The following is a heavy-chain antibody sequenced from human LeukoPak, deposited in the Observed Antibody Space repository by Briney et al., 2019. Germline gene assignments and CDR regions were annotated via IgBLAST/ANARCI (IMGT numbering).Heavy chain of an antibody. V-gene: IGHV1-18*01. J-gene: IGHJ4*02. CDR2: ISAYNGNT. Sequence: ASVKVSCKASGYTFTSYGISWVRQAPGQGLEWMGWISAYNGNTNYAQKLQGRVTMTTDTSTSTAYMELRSLRSDDTAVYYCARERRNRLLQPNLFDYWGQGTLVTVSS. CDR3: ARERRNRLLQPNLFDY. D-gene: IGHD1-14*01. CDR1: GYTFTSYG.